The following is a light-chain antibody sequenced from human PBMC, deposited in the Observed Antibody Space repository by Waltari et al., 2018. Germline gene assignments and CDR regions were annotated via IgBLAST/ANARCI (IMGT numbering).Light chain of an antibody. CDR1: QSLGTS. Sequence: ETVLSQSPATLSLSPGERAALPCRASQSLGTSVAWYQHRPGHATRLVIDDASNRVPGSPAGVRGSVTGPDFSLTITSLEPEDFAVYYCQHRYSWRLAIGTGTKVEIK. CDR2: DAS. V-gene: IGKV3-11*01. CDR3: QHRYSWRLA. J-gene: IGKJ4*01.